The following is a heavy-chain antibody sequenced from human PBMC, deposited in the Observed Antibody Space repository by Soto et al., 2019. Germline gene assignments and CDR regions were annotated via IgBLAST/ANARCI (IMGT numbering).Heavy chain of an antibody. J-gene: IGHJ6*02. CDR2: VYYRGST. CDR1: GGSISSGDYY. Sequence: QVQLQESGPGLVKPSQTLSLTCTVSGGSISSGDYYWSWIRQPPGKGLEWSGYVYYRGSTYYNPSLKSRVTISVDTSKNQFSLKLSSVTAADTAVYYCARGDYYYYGMDVWGQGTTVTVSS. V-gene: IGHV4-30-4*01. CDR3: ARGDYYYYGMDV.